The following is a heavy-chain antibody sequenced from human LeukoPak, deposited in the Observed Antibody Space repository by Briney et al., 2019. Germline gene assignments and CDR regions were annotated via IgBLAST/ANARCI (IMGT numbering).Heavy chain of an antibody. Sequence: GGSLRLSCAASGFTFSSYAMSWVRQAPGKGLEWDSAISGSGGSTYYADSVKGRFTISRDNSENTLYLQMNSLRAEDTAVYYCAKGYGGYYDSSDYWGQGTLVTVSS. D-gene: IGHD3-22*01. CDR2: ISGSGGST. J-gene: IGHJ4*02. CDR1: GFTFSSYA. CDR3: AKGYGGYYDSSDY. V-gene: IGHV3-23*01.